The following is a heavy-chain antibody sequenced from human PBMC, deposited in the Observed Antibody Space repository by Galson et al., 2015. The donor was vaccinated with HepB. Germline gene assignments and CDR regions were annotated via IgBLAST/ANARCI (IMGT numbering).Heavy chain of an antibody. D-gene: IGHD6-13*01. J-gene: IGHJ4*02. CDR3: ARDLAESVAAGTLNFDY. Sequence: SLRLSCAASGFTFSDYYMSWIRQAPGKGLEWVSYISSSSSYTNYADSVKGRFTISRDNAKNSLYLQMNSLRAEDTAVYYCARDLAESVAAGTLNFDYWGQGTLVTVSS. CDR1: GFTFSDYY. CDR2: ISSSSSYT. V-gene: IGHV3-11*06.